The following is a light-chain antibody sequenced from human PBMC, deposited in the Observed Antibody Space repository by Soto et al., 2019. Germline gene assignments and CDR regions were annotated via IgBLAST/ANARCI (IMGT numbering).Light chain of an antibody. Sequence: EMVLTQSPATLSIYPGERATLSCSASQSVSSSYLAWYQQKPGQAPRLLIYGASSRATGIPDRFSGSGSGTDFTLTISRLEPEDFAVYYCQQYGSSLITLGQGTRLEIK. V-gene: IGKV3-20*01. J-gene: IGKJ5*01. CDR1: QSVSSSY. CDR2: GAS. CDR3: QQYGSSLIT.